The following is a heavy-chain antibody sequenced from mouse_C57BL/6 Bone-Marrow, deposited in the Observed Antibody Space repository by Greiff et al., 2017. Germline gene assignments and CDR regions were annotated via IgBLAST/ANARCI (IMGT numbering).Heavy chain of an antibody. CDR3: TLYGPNWYFDV. J-gene: IGHJ1*03. CDR2: IDPEDCDT. CDR1: GFNIKDYY. V-gene: IGHV14-1*01. D-gene: IGHD1-1*01. Sequence: EVQLQQSGAELVRPGASVKLSCTASGFNIKDYYMHWVKQRPEQGLEWIGRIDPEDCDTEYAPKFQGKATMTADTSSNTAYLQLSSLTSEDTAVYYCTLYGPNWYFDVWGTGTTVTVSS.